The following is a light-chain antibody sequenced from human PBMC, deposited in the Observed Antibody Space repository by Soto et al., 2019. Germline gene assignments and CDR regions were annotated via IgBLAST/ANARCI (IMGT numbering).Light chain of an antibody. CDR2: GAS. CDR1: ESVSTN. V-gene: IGKV3-15*01. Sequence: EIEMTQSPATLSLSPGERVTLSCRASESVSTNFGCLQQQADQAHRLIIDGASTRASGIPAMFSGSGSGTEFTLTISRLQSEDLAVYYCQHYTIGRTFGRGTKVDIK. J-gene: IGKJ1*01. CDR3: QHYTIGRT.